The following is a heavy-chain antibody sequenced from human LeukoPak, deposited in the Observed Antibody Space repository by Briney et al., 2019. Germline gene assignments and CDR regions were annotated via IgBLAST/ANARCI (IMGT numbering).Heavy chain of an antibody. CDR2: ISSSSNYI. CDR1: GFTFSNYN. D-gene: IGHD5-18*01. Sequence: GGTLRLSCAASGFTFSNYNINWVRQAPGKGLECVASISSSSNYIYYADSVKGRFTISRDNDKNSLHLQMNSLRAEDTAVYYCARGDGYGMDYWRQGTRVTVSS. CDR3: ARGDGYGMDY. J-gene: IGHJ4*02. V-gene: IGHV3-21*01.